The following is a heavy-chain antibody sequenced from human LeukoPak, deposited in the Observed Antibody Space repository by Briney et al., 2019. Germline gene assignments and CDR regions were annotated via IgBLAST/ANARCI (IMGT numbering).Heavy chain of an antibody. CDR3: AKDQGYTYGYPEDY. J-gene: IGHJ4*02. V-gene: IGHV3-23*01. D-gene: IGHD5-18*01. Sequence: GGSLRLSCAASGFTFTSYAMSWVRQAPGKGLEWVSAISGNGGSTYSADSVKGRFTTSRDNSKSTLYLQMNSLRAEDTAVYYCAKDQGYTYGYPEDYWGQGTLVTVSS. CDR2: ISGNGGST. CDR1: GFTFTSYA.